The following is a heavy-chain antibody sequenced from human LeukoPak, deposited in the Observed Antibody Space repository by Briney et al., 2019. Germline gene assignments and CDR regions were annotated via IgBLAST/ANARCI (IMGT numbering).Heavy chain of an antibody. CDR1: GFTFSSYG. CDR3: AKDMYSSSWYYFDY. Sequence: GGSLGLSCAASGFTFSSYGMHWVRQAPGKGLEWVAVISYDGSNKYYADSVKGRFTISRDNSKNTLYLQMNSLRAEDTAVYYCAKDMYSSSWYYFDYWGQGTLVTVSS. CDR2: ISYDGSNK. D-gene: IGHD6-13*01. J-gene: IGHJ4*02. V-gene: IGHV3-30*18.